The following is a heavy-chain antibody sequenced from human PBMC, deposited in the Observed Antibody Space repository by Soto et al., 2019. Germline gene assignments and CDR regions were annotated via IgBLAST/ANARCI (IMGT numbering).Heavy chain of an antibody. CDR2: ISISGGST. CDR1: GFGFSSYP. V-gene: IGHV3-23*01. J-gene: IGHJ5*02. Sequence: EVQLLESGGGLVQPGGSLRLSCAASGFGFSSYPMTWVRQAPGKGLEWVSGISISGGSTSITDSVKGRFTISRDNSKNTLYLQMNSLRVEDTAVYYCAKSPSWPKLNRFDPWGQGTLVTVSS. CDR3: AKSPSWPKLNRFDP. D-gene: IGHD2-15*01.